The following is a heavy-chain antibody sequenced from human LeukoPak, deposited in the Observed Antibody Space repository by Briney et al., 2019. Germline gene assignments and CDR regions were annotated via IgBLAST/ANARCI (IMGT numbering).Heavy chain of an antibody. V-gene: IGHV3-33*01. CDR1: GFTFSSYG. Sequence: SGGSLRLSCAASGFTFSSYGMHWVRQAPGKGLEWVAVIWYDGSNKYYADSVKGRFTISRDNSKNTLYVQMNSLRAEDTAVYYCAREGSIVGEFFDYWGQGTLVTVSS. CDR2: IWYDGSNK. CDR3: AREGSIVGEFFDY. D-gene: IGHD1-26*01. J-gene: IGHJ4*02.